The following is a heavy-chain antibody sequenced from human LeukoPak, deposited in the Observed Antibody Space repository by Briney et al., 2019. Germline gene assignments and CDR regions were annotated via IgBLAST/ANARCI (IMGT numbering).Heavy chain of an antibody. CDR3: ARSRVVVVAVVDY. J-gene: IGHJ4*02. CDR2: INPNSGGT. Sequence: ASVKVSCKASGYTFTGYYMHWVRQAPGQGLEWMGWINPNSGGTNYAQKFQGRVTMTRDTSISTAYMELSRLRSDDTAVYYCARSRVVVVAVVDYWGQGTLVTVSS. D-gene: IGHD2-15*01. CDR1: GYTFTGYY. V-gene: IGHV1-2*02.